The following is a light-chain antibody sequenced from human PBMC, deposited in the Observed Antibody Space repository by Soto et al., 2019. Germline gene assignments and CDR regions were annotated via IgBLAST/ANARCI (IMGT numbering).Light chain of an antibody. CDR3: QQYGYSPWT. CDR2: AAA. V-gene: IGKV1-5*01. J-gene: IGKJ1*01. CDR1: QTISSW. Sequence: DIQITQSRSALSGSVGDRVTITCRASQTISSWLAWYQQKPGKAPKLLIYAAASLQSGVPDRFSGSGSGTEFTLAITRLEPADFALYYCQQYGYSPWTFGLRTKVDI.